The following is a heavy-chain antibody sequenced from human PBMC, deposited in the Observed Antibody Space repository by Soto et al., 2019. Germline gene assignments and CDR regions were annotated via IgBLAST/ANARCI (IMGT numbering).Heavy chain of an antibody. CDR1: GGTFSSYA. V-gene: IGHV1-18*01. Sequence: GASVKVSCKASGGTFSSYAITWVRQAPGQGLEWMGWISGHDGHTKYAQKFQGRIIMTTDTSTGTVYMDLRSLRSDDTAVYYCAREGEMPYYYYGLDVWGQGTTVTVSS. CDR3: AREGEMPYYYYGLDV. J-gene: IGHJ6*02. CDR2: ISGHDGHT. D-gene: IGHD3-16*01.